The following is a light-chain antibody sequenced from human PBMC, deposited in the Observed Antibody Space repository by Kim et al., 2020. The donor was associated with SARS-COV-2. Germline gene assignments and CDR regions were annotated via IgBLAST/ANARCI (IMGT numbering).Light chain of an antibody. J-gene: IGLJ3*02. CDR1: SLRTYY. CDR3: DSRDSSGNHWV. CDR2: GDN. V-gene: IGLV3-19*01. Sequence: ALGQAVRITCQGDSLRTYYATWYQQKPGQAPLLLIFGDNNRPFGIPDRFSGSRSGDTASLTITGAQAEDEADYYCDSRDSSGNHWVFGGGTKLTVL.